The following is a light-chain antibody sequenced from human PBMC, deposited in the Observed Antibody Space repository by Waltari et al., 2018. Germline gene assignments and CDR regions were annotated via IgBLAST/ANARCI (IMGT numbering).Light chain of an antibody. CDR2: AAS. V-gene: IGKV1-NL1*01. J-gene: IGKJ2*02. CDR1: QGISDS. Sequence: DIQLTQSPSSLSATLGDRVTITCRASQGISDSLAWYQKKQGKAPKLLVHAASRLESGVPSRFSGSGSGPEYTLTISSLQPEDLATYYCQQYYEAPRTFGQGTKLEI. CDR3: QQYYEAPRT.